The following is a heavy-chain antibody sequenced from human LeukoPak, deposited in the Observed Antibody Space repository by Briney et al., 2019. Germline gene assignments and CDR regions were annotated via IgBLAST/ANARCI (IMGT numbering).Heavy chain of an antibody. Sequence: GESLQISCKGAGYSFTSYWIGWVRQMPGKGVEWMGVIYPGDSDIRYSPSFQGQVTISADKSISTAYLQWSSLKASDTAMYYCAVPGIRGPADSLHYWGLGTLVSVSS. CDR3: AVPGIRGPADSLHY. D-gene: IGHD2-15*01. CDR2: IYPGDSDI. J-gene: IGHJ4*02. V-gene: IGHV5-51*01. CDR1: GYSFTSYW.